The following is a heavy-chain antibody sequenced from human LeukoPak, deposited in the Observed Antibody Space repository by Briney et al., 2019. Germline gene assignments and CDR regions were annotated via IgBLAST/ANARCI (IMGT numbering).Heavy chain of an antibody. CDR1: GYTFTRYD. Sequence: GASVKVSCKASGYTFTRYDINWVRQATGQGLEWMGWMNPNSGSTGYAQNFQGRVTMTRDTSISTAYMELSSLRSEDTAVYYCARETPSRYFDYWGQGTLVTVSS. V-gene: IGHV1-8*01. CDR2: MNPNSGST. J-gene: IGHJ4*02. CDR3: ARETPSRYFDY. D-gene: IGHD4-23*01.